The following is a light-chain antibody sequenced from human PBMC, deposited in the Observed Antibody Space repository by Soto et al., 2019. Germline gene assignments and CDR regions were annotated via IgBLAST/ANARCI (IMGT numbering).Light chain of an antibody. CDR3: GTWDSTLSVGV. V-gene: IGLV1-51*01. CDR2: DDN. J-gene: IGLJ3*02. CDR1: YSNIGKNY. Sequence: QSVLTQPPSVSAAPGQNVTISCSGTYSNIGKNYVSWYQHLPGTAPKLLIYDDNKRPSGIPDRFSGSMSGTSATLDITGLPTGDEADYYCGTWDSTLSVGVFGGGTKLTVL.